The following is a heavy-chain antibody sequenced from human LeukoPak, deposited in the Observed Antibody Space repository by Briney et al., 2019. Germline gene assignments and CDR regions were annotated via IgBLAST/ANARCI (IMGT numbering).Heavy chain of an antibody. Sequence: PSETLSLTCAVYGGSFSGYYWSWIRQPPGKGLEWIGEINHSGSTNYSPSLKSRVTISVDTSKNQFSLKLGSVTAADTAVYYCAREGRVPAAKAYYFDYWGQGTLVTVSS. CDR2: INHSGST. CDR3: AREGRVPAAKAYYFDY. V-gene: IGHV4-34*01. CDR1: GGSFSGYY. J-gene: IGHJ4*02. D-gene: IGHD2-2*01.